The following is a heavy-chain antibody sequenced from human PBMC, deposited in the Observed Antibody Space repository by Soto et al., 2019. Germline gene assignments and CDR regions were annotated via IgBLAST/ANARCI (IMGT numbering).Heavy chain of an antibody. CDR1: GFSCASFA. CDR3: AKWSYLDY. D-gene: IGHD3-3*01. J-gene: IGHJ4*02. Sequence: LRLSCAASGFSCASFAMTWVRQAPGKGLEWVATISGSDGKTYYADSVKGRFSISRDTSRNTLYLQMNSLRADDTAIYYCAKWSYLDYWGQGTRVTVSS. CDR2: ISGSDGKT. V-gene: IGHV3-23*01.